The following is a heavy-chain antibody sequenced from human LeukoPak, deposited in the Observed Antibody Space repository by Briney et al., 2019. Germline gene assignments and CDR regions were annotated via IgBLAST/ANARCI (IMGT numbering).Heavy chain of an antibody. CDR1: GFTFSTYG. CDR3: AKGQSTIATRSFDS. D-gene: IGHD6-6*01. V-gene: IGHV3-23*01. J-gene: IGHJ4*02. Sequence: GGSLRLSCAASGFTFSTYGMTWVRQAPGKGLEWVSTISTNSANTYYTDSVKGRFTISRDNSKNTLFMQMNSLRAEDTAVYYCAKGQSTIATRSFDSWGQGTLVTDCS. CDR2: ISTNSANT.